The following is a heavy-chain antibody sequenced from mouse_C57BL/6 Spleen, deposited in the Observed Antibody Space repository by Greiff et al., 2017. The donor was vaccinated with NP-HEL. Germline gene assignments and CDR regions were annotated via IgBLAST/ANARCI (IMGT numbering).Heavy chain of an antibody. CDR2: ISSGSSTI. V-gene: IGHV5-17*01. D-gene: IGHD1-1*01. CDR1: GFTFSDYG. J-gene: IGHJ1*03. Sequence: EVQGVESGGGLVKPGGSLKLSCAASGFTFSDYGMHWVRQAPEKGLEWVAYISSGSSTIYYADTVKGRFTISRDNAKNTLFLQMTSLRSEDTAMYYCARPGDYYGSSYVPYWYFDVWGTGTTVTVSS. CDR3: ARPGDYYGSSYVPYWYFDV.